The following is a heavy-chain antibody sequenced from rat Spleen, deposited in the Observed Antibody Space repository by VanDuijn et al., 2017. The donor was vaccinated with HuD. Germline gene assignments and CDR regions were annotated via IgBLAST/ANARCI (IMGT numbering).Heavy chain of an antibody. V-gene: IGHV2-13*01. Sequence: QVQLKESGPGLVQPSQTLSLTCTVSGFSLISYAVNWVRQPPGKGLEWMGVIWGYGNTNYNSALKSRLSISRDTSKSQVYLRMNSLQTEDTATYYCARGDFSSPRGGYWGPGVMVTVSS. CDR2: IWGYGNT. D-gene: IGHD1-2*01. J-gene: IGHJ2*01. CDR1: GFSLISYA. CDR3: ARGDFSSPRGGY.